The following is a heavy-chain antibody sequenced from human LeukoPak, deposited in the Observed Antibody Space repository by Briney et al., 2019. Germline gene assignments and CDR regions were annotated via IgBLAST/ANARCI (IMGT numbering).Heavy chain of an antibody. CDR1: GFTVSSSY. Sequence: GGSLRLSCAASGFTVSSSYMSWVRQAPGKGLEWVSIIHSDGSTYYADSVKGRFTISRDTSKNTLYLQMNSLRGEDTDMYYCARDLDYYDSSGSHRRRNYFDYWGQGTLVTVSS. V-gene: IGHV3-53*01. CDR2: IHSDGST. D-gene: IGHD3-22*01. CDR3: ARDLDYYDSSGSHRRRNYFDY. J-gene: IGHJ4*02.